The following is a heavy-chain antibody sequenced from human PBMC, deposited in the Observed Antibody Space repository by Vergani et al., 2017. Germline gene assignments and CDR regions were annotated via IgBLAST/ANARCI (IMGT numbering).Heavy chain of an antibody. D-gene: IGHD3-9*01. CDR3: ARGDYGILTGYRY. CDR2: INPSGGHT. V-gene: IGHV1-46*03. CDR1: GYTFSNYY. Sequence: QVQVVQSGAEVKKSGASVKVSSKTSGYTFSNYYMHWVRQAPGQGLEWMGIINPSGGHTNYAQKFQGRVTMTRDTSTSKVYMELSSLRSEDTAISYCARGDYGILTGYRYWGQGTMVTVSA. J-gene: IGHJ4*02.